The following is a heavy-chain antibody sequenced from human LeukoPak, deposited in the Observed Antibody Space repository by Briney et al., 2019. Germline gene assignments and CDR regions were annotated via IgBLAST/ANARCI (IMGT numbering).Heavy chain of an antibody. J-gene: IGHJ4*02. V-gene: IGHV4-39*07. CDR2: IYYSGST. CDR3: ASGPATGYFDY. CDR1: GGSISSSSYY. Sequence: SETLSLTCTVSGGSISSSSYYWGWIRQPPGKGLEWIGSIYYSGSTYYNPSLKSRVTISVDTSKNQFSLKPSSVTAADTAVYYCASGPATGYFDYWGQGTLVTVSS.